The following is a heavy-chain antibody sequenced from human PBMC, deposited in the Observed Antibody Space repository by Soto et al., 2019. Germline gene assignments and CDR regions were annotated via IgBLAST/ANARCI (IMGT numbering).Heavy chain of an antibody. V-gene: IGHV5-10-1*01. CDR3: ARHGSGMRELNYDLWSGQNYGMDV. D-gene: IGHD3-3*01. Sequence: GESLEISCKGSGYSFTSYWISWVRQMPGKGLEWMGRIEPSDSYTNYSPSFQGHVTISADKSISTAYLQWSSLKASDTAMYYCARHGSGMRELNYDLWSGQNYGMDVWGQGTTVTVSS. CDR1: GYSFTSYW. CDR2: IEPSDSYT. J-gene: IGHJ6*02.